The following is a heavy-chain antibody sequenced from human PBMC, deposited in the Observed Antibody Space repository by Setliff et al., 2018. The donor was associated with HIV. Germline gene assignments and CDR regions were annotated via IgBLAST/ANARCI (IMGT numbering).Heavy chain of an antibody. D-gene: IGHD2-2*01. CDR3: ARDRAMRFSNSPSFNYFDV. CDR1: GVSISSQY. CDR2: IYSTGRT. V-gene: IGHV4-4*09. Sequence: SSETLSLTCAVSGVSISSQYWSWIRQPPGKGLEWIGSIYSTGRTYYNPSHKSRLTLSVDAAKNRFSPRLTSVTAADTAVYYCARDRAMRFSNSPSFNYFDVWGQGALVTVSS. J-gene: IGHJ4*02.